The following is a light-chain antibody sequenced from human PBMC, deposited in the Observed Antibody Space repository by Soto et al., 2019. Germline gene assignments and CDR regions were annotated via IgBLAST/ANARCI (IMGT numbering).Light chain of an antibody. CDR1: QGISGY. CDR3: QQYYSYPLT. Sequence: DIQLTQSPSFLSASVGDRVTITCRASQGISGYLAWYQQKPGKAPKLLIYAASTLQSGVPSRFSGSGSGTDFTLTISCLQSEDFATYYCQQYYSYPLTFGGGTKVDIK. CDR2: AAS. V-gene: IGKV1-9*01. J-gene: IGKJ4*01.